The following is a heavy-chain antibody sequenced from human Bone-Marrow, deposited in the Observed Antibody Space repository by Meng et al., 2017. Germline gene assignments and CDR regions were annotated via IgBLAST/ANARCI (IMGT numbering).Heavy chain of an antibody. CDR1: GLTFGNYW. J-gene: IGHJ4*02. D-gene: IGHD3-16*01. CDR3: ARSPIDKYDLSALPLDY. CDR2: INSDGSST. Sequence: GGSLRLSCAASGLTFGNYWMHWVRQAPGKGLVWVARINSDGSSTSYADSVKGRFTISRDNSKNTVFLQINSLRVEDTALYYCARSPIDKYDLSALPLDYWGQGTLVTVSS. V-gene: IGHV3-74*01.